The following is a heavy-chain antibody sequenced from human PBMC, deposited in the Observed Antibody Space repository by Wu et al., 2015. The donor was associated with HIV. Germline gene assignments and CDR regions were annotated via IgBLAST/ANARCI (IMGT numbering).Heavy chain of an antibody. J-gene: IGHJ6*03. CDR2: ISAYNGNT. D-gene: IGHD2-2*01. CDR3: ARSEYCSSTSCYGYYYYMDV. Sequence: LVQSGAEVKKPGASVKVSCKASGYTFTSYGISWMRQAPGQGLEWMGWISAYNGNTNYAQKFQGRVTMTTDTSTSTAYMELRSLRSDDTAMYYCARSEYCSSTSCYGYYYYMDVWGKGTTVTVSS. CDR1: GYTFTSYG. V-gene: IGHV1-18*01.